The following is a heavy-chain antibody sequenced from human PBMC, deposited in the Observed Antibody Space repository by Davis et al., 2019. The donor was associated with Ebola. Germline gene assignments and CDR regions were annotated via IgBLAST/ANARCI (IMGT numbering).Heavy chain of an antibody. CDR2: IRYDGSNE. D-gene: IGHD1-1*01. J-gene: IGHJ4*02. CDR1: GFTFSDYG. V-gene: IGHV3-30*02. CDR3: AKDGSWNGFDY. Sequence: GESLKISCAASGFTFSDYGMYWVRQAPGKGLEWVAFIRYDGSNEYYADSVKGRFNISRDNSKNTLYLQMNSLRAEDTAVYYCAKDGSWNGFDYWGQGTLVTVSS.